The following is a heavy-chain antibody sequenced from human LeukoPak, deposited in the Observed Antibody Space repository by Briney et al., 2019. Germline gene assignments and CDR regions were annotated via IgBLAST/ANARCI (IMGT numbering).Heavy chain of an antibody. CDR1: GFTVINNY. D-gene: IGHD1-14*01. CDR3: ARGNPSSRH. CDR2: FYSGGAT. Sequence: GVSLRLSCAASGFTVINNYMYWVRQAPGKGLEWVSMFYSGGATYYIDSVKGRFTISRDNFKNTLNLQMNNLRPEDTAVYYCARGNPSSRHWGQGTLVTVSS. J-gene: IGHJ4*02. V-gene: IGHV3-66*02.